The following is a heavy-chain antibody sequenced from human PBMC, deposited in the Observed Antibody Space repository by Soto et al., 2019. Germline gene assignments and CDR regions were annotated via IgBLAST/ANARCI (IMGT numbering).Heavy chain of an antibody. J-gene: IGHJ4*02. CDR1: GDTFSFYT. Sequence: QVQLVQSGAEVKKPGSSVKVSCKASGDTFSFYTINWVRQAPGLGLEWVGRINPILSMSNYAQKFQGRVTMTADKSTNTAYMALRSLRSEDTAMYFCATSYGSGYRAFDSWGQGALVTVSS. D-gene: IGHD3-10*01. V-gene: IGHV1-69*02. CDR2: INPILSMS. CDR3: ATSYGSGYRAFDS.